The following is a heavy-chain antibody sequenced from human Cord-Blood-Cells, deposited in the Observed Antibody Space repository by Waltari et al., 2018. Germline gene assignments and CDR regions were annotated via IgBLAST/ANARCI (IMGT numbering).Heavy chain of an antibody. V-gene: IGHV1-24*01. CDR2: FDPEDGET. CDR3: VHLSGSGSYYNYFDY. Sequence: QVQLVQSGAEVKQPGASVKVSCKVSGYTLTELSMHWVRQAPGKGLEWMGGFDPEDGETIYAQKFQGRVTMTEDTSTDTAYMELSSLRSEDTAVYYCVHLSGSGSYYNYFDYWGQGTLVTVSS. CDR1: GYTLTELS. D-gene: IGHD3-10*01. J-gene: IGHJ4*02.